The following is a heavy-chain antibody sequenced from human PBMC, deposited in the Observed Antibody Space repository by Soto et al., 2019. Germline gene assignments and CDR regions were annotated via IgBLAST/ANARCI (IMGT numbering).Heavy chain of an antibody. CDR1: GGSISSGGYS. CDR2: IYHSGST. J-gene: IGHJ4*02. V-gene: IGHV4-30-2*01. Sequence: PTCAVSGGSISSGGYSWSWIRQPPGKGLEWIGYIYHSGSTYYNPSLKSRVTISVDRSKNQFSLKLSSVTAADTAVYYCARADGHYFDYWGQGTLVTVSS. CDR3: ARADGHYFDY.